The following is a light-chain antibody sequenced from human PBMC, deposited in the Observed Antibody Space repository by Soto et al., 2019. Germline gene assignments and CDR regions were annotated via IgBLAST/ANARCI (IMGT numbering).Light chain of an antibody. Sequence: QSALTQPASVSGSPGQSITISCTGTSSDVGGYNYVSWYQQHSGKAPKLMIYEVSNRPSGVSNRFSGSKSGNTASLTSSGRQAEDEADYYCSSYTSSSPHVVFGGGTKLTVL. CDR1: SSDVGGYNY. CDR2: EVS. CDR3: SSYTSSSPHVV. V-gene: IGLV2-14*01. J-gene: IGLJ2*01.